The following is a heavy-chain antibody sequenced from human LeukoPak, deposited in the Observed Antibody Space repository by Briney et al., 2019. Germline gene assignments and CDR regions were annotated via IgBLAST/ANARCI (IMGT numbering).Heavy chain of an antibody. CDR3: ARDQDDYGGNSPLGY. Sequence: GGSLRLSCAASGFTVSSNYMSWVRQAPGKGLVWVSRINTDGSSKSYVDSVKGRFTISRDNAKNTLSLQMSSLTAEDTAVYYCARDQDDYGGNSPLGYWGQGTLVTVSS. CDR1: GFTVSSNY. V-gene: IGHV3-74*01. D-gene: IGHD4-23*01. CDR2: INTDGSSK. J-gene: IGHJ4*02.